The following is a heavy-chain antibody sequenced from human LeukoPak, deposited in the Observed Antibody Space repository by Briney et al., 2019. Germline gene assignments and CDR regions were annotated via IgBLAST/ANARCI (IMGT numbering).Heavy chain of an antibody. Sequence: SETLSLTCTVSGGSISNYYWSWIRQPPGKGLEWIGYISHSGSTNYSPSLKSRVTISLDTSKNQFSLKLSSVTAADTAVYYCAGHHPRNTVDFWGQGTLVTISS. CDR3: AGHHPRNTVDF. CDR2: ISHSGST. CDR1: GGSISNYY. J-gene: IGHJ4*02. D-gene: IGHD2-8*02. V-gene: IGHV4-59*08.